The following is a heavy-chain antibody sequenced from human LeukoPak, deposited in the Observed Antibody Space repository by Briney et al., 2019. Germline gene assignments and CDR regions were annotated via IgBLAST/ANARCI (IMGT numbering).Heavy chain of an antibody. CDR1: GFTFSSYA. J-gene: IGHJ4*02. Sequence: GGSLRLSCAASGFTFSSYAMSWVRQAPGKGLEWVSASSGSGGSTYYADSVKGRFTISRDNSKSTLYLQMNSLRAEDRAVYYCVSLLGATSYWGQGTLVTVSS. D-gene: IGHD1-26*01. CDR3: VSLLGATSY. CDR2: SSGSGGST. V-gene: IGHV3-23*01.